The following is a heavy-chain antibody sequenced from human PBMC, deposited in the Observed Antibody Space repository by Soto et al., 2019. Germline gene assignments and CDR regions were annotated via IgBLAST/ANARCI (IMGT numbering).Heavy chain of an antibody. J-gene: IGHJ5*02. CDR1: GYTFTSYA. CDR3: ARAQQWLESYNWFDP. Sequence: ASVKVSCKASGYTFTSYAMHWVRQAPGQRLEWMGWINAGNGNTKYSQKFQGRVTITRDTSASTAYMELSSLRSEDTAVYYCARAQQWLESYNWFDPWGQGTLVTVSS. V-gene: IGHV1-3*01. CDR2: INAGNGNT. D-gene: IGHD6-19*01.